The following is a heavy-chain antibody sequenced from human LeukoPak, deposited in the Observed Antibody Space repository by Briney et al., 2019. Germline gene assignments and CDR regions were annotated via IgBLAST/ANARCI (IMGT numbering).Heavy chain of an antibody. CDR3: AGEAAAATRSFDY. Sequence: SETLSLTCTVSGGSISSSSYYWGWIRQPPGKGLEWIGSIYYSGSTYYNPSLKSRVTISVDTSKNQFSLKLSSVTAADTAVYYCAGEAAAATRSFDYLGQGTLVTVSS. J-gene: IGHJ4*02. V-gene: IGHV4-39*02. CDR2: IYYSGST. D-gene: IGHD6-13*01. CDR1: GGSISSSSYY.